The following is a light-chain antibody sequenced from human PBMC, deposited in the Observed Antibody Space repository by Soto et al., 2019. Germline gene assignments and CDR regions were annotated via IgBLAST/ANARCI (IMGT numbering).Light chain of an antibody. V-gene: IGLV1-47*01. CDR2: RNN. J-gene: IGLJ2*01. Sequence: QSVLTQPPSASGTPGQRVTISCSGSSSNIGSNYVYWYLQVPGTAPKLLIYRNNQRPSGVPDRFSGSKAGTSASLAISGLRSEDEADYYCAAWDDSLSGPVFGGGTKLTVL. CDR3: AAWDDSLSGPV. CDR1: SSNIGSNY.